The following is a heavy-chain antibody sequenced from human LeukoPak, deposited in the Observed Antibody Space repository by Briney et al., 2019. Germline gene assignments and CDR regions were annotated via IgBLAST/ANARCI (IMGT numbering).Heavy chain of an antibody. CDR1: GGSINNYY. V-gene: IGHV4-59*01. CDR3: ARRTGYYDGFDY. D-gene: IGHD3/OR15-3a*01. Sequence: SEILSLTCTVSGGSINNYYWSWIRQPPGKGLELIGYIYYSGSTNYNPSLKSRVTMSVDTSKNQFSLKANSVTAADTAVYYCARRTGYYDGFDYWGQGTLVTVSS. J-gene: IGHJ4*02. CDR2: IYYSGST.